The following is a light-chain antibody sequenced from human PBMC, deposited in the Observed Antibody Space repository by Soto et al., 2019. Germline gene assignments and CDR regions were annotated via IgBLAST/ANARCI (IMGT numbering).Light chain of an antibody. CDR3: STFAGGGNPVL. Sequence: QSVLTQPPSASGSLGQSVTISCTGTSSDVGGYNYVSWHQQHPGKAPKLMIYEVTKRPSGVPDRFSGSKSGNTASLTVSGLQAEDEADYYCSTFAGGGNPVLFGGGTKDTVL. CDR2: EVT. V-gene: IGLV2-8*01. CDR1: SSDVGGYNY. J-gene: IGLJ2*01.